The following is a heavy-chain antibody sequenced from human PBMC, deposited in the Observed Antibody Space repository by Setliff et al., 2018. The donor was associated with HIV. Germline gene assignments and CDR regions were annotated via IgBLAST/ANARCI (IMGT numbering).Heavy chain of an antibody. CDR2: ISYDGSNK. D-gene: IGHD2-8*01. CDR1: GFTFSSYA. J-gene: IGHJ4*02. CDR3: ASDYRWCFDN. V-gene: IGHV3-30*04. Sequence: QPGGSLRLSCAASGFTFSSYAMHWVRQAPGKGLEWVAVISYDGSNKYYADSVKGRFTISRDNAKNSLYLQMNSLSADDTAVYYCASDYRWCFDNWGQGTLVTVSS.